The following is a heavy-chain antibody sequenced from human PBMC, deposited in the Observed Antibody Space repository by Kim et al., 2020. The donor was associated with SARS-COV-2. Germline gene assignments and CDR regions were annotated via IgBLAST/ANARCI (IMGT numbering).Heavy chain of an antibody. J-gene: IGHJ4*02. CDR1: GGTFSSYA. CDR2: IIPIFGTA. V-gene: IGHV1-69*13. CDR3: AMLSAYDSSGYYFDY. Sequence: SVKVSCKASGGTFSSYAISWVRQVPGQGLEWMGGIIPIFGTANYAQKFQGRVTITADESTSTAYMELSSLRSEDTAVYYCAMLSAYDSSGYYFDYWGQGTLVTVSS. D-gene: IGHD3-22*01.